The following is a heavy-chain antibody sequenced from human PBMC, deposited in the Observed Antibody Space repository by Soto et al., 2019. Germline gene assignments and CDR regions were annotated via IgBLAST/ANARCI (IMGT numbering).Heavy chain of an antibody. CDR1: GYSCTSYW. J-gene: IGHJ2*01. D-gene: IGHD3-16*02. CDR2: IYPGDSDT. Sequence: GESLKISCKGSGYSCTSYWIGWVRQMPGKGLEWMGIIYPGDSDTSYSPSFQGQVTISADKSISTAYLQWSSLKASDTAMYYCARGPRQGRLGELTSWYFDLWGRGTLVTVSS. CDR3: ARGPRQGRLGELTSWYFDL. V-gene: IGHV5-51*01.